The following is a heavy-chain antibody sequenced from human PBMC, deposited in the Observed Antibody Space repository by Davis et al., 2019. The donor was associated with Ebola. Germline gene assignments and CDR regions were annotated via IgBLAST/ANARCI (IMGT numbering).Heavy chain of an antibody. V-gene: IGHV3-48*02. J-gene: IGHJ4*02. CDR1: GSTFTRYS. CDR2: ISSSSSTI. CDR3: ARAGVNSYDSSGYYYDY. Sequence: GESLKISCAASGSTFTRYSMNWVRQAPGKGLEWVSYISSSSSTIYYADSVKGRFTISRDNAKNSLYLQMNSLRDEDTAVYFCARAGVNSYDSSGYYYDYWGQGTLVTVSS. D-gene: IGHD3-22*01.